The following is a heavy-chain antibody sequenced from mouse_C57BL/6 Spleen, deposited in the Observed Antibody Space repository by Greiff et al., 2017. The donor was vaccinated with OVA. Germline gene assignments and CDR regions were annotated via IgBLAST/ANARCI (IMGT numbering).Heavy chain of an antibody. V-gene: IGHV1-80*01. D-gene: IGHD3-2*02. CDR2: IYPGDGDT. Sequence: VKLQESGAELVKPGASVKISCKASGYAFSSYWMNWVKQRPGKGLEWIGQIYPGDGDTNYNGKFKGKATLTADKSSSTAYMQLSSLTSEDSAVYFCARSDSSGYFAYWGQGTLVTVSA. CDR1: GYAFSSYW. J-gene: IGHJ3*01. CDR3: ARSDSSGYFAY.